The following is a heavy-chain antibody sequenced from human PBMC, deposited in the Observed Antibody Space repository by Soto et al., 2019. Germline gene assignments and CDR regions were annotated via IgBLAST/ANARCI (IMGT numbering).Heavy chain of an antibody. D-gene: IGHD6-19*01. Sequence: GGSLRLSYAASGFTFSSYAMHWVRQAPGKGLEWVAVISFDGNNNFYADSVKGRFTISRDNSKNTLYLQMNSLRAEDTAVYYCARDLIAVAGHYYYCGMDVWGQGTTVTVSS. CDR3: ARDLIAVAGHYYYCGMDV. CDR1: GFTFSSYA. CDR2: ISFDGNNN. J-gene: IGHJ6*02. V-gene: IGHV3-30-3*01.